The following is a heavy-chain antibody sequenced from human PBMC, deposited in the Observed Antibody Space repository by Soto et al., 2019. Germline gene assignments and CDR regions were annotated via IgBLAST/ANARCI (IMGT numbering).Heavy chain of an antibody. CDR2: ISSSSSTI. V-gene: IGHV3-48*02. CDR1: GFTFSSYS. D-gene: IGHD1-1*01. J-gene: IGHJ5*02. CDR3: AREWNPLNWFDP. Sequence: GGSLRLSCAASGFTFSSYSMNWVRQAPGKGLEWVSYISSSSSTIYYADSVKGRFTISRDNAKNSLYLQMNSLRDEDTAVYYCAREWNPLNWFDPWGQGTLVTVLL.